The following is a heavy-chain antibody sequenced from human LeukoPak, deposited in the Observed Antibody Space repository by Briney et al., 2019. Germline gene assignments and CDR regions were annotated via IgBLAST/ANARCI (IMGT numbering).Heavy chain of an antibody. D-gene: IGHD6-19*01. CDR2: IYSGGST. CDR1: GFTVSSNY. V-gene: IGHV3-53*01. Sequence: GGSLRLSCAASGFTVSSNYMSWVRQAPGKGLEWVSVIYSGGSTYYADSVKGRFTISRDNAKNSLYLQMNSLRAEDTAVYYCARDLWAVAGFWDAFDIWGQGTMVTVSS. J-gene: IGHJ3*02. CDR3: ARDLWAVAGFWDAFDI.